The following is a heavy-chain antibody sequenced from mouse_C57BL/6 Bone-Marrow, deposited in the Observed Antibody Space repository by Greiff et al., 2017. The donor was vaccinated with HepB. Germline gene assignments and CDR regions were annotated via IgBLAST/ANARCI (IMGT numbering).Heavy chain of an antibody. CDR3: ARSGNWYFDV. Sequence: DVMLVESGGGLVQPGGSLSLSCAASGFTFTDYYMSWVRQPPGKALEWLGFIRNKANGYTTEYSASVKGRFTISRDNSQSILYLQMNALRAEDSATYSCARSGNWYFDVWGTGTTVTVSS. J-gene: IGHJ1*03. V-gene: IGHV7-3*01. CDR1: GFTFTDYY. CDR2: IRNKANGYTT.